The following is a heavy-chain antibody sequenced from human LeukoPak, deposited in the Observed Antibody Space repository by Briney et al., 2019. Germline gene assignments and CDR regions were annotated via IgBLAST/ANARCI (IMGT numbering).Heavy chain of an antibody. Sequence: SETLSLTCTVSGGSISSYHWSWLRQPPGKGLEWIGYIYYSGSNNYNPSHKRRVTISVDTSKNQFSLKLSSVTAADTAVYYCARHARRKFRYYYDSSGISGYFDYWGQGTLVTVSS. J-gene: IGHJ4*02. CDR2: IYYSGSN. CDR3: ARHARRKFRYYYDSSGISGYFDY. CDR1: GGSISSYH. V-gene: IGHV4-59*08. D-gene: IGHD3-22*01.